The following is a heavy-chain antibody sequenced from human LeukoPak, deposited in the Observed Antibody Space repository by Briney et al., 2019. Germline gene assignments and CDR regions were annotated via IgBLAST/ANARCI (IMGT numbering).Heavy chain of an antibody. Sequence: GGSLRLSCAASGFTFSTYGMSWVRQAPGKGLEWVSAMSGSGDRTYYADSVKGRFTISRDNSKNTLYLQMNSLRAEDTAVYYCARDRIGAILFFGYWGQGTLVTVSS. CDR1: GFTFSTYG. J-gene: IGHJ4*02. D-gene: IGHD1-26*01. V-gene: IGHV3-23*01. CDR3: ARDRIGAILFFGY. CDR2: MSGSGDRT.